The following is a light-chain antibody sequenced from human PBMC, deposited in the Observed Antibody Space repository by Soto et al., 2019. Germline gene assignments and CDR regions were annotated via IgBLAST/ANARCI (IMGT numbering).Light chain of an antibody. V-gene: IGKV1-5*01. CDR1: QSITSW. CDR2: DAS. CDR3: QQYSIYPRT. J-gene: IGKJ1*01. Sequence: DIPMTQSPSTLSASVGDRVTITCRASQSITSWLAWYQQKPGKAPKLLIYDASSLDSGVPSRFSGSGSGTEFILTISSLQPDDFATYYCQQYSIYPRTFGQGTKVEFK.